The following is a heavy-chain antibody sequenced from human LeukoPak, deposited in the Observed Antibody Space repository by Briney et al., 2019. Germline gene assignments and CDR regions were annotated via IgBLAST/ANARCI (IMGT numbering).Heavy chain of an antibody. J-gene: IGHJ3*02. D-gene: IGHD3-22*01. CDR2: IYNSGST. CDR1: GGSISSYY. CDR3: ARDRVYDDSSGYYFDI. Sequence: SETLSLTCTVSGGSISSYYWSWIRQPPGEGLEWIGYIYNSGSTNYNPSLKSRVTISVDMSKNEFSLKLSSVTAADTAVYYCARDRVYDDSSGYYFDIWGQGTMVTVSS. V-gene: IGHV4-59*01.